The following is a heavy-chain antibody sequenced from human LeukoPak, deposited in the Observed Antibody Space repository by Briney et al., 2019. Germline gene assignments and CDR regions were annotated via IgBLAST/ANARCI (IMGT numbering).Heavy chain of an antibody. D-gene: IGHD6-19*01. CDR1: GGSISSYY. CDR2: ICYSGST. CDR3: ARGYSSGWNDY. V-gene: IGHV4-59*01. J-gene: IGHJ4*02. Sequence: SETLSLTCTVSGGSISSYYWSWIRQPPGKGLEWIGYICYSGSTNYNPSLKSRVTISVDTSKNQFSLKLSPVTAADTAVYYCARGYSSGWNDYWGQGTLVTVSS.